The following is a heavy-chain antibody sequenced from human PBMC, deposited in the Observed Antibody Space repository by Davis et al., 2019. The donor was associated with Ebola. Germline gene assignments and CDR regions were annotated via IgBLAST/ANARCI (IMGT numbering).Heavy chain of an antibody. V-gene: IGHV4-59*01. CDR1: GGSFTDYY. Sequence: SETLSLTCAVYGGSFTDYYWSWIRQPPGKGLEWIGYIYYSGSTNYNPSLKSRVTISVDTSKNQFSLKLSSVTAADTAVYYCARFHDYGQFFDYWGQGTLVTVSS. CDR3: ARFHDYGQFFDY. D-gene: IGHD4-17*01. CDR2: IYYSGST. J-gene: IGHJ4*02.